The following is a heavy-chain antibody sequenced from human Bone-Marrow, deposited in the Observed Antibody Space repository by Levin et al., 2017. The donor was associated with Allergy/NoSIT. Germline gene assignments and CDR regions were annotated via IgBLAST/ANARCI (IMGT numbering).Heavy chain of an antibody. D-gene: IGHD2-2*01. V-gene: IGHV2-5*02. CDR1: GFSLSTSGVG. Sequence: KRSGPTLVKPTQTLTLTCTFSGFSLSTSGVGVGWIRQPPGKALEWLALIYWDDDKRYSPSLKSRLTITKDTSKNQVVLTMTNMDPVDTATYYCAHARYCSSTSCWDVLRFLEWLPDFDYWGQGTLVTVSS. CDR3: AHARYCSSTSCWDVLRFLEWLPDFDY. CDR2: IYWDDDK. J-gene: IGHJ4*02.